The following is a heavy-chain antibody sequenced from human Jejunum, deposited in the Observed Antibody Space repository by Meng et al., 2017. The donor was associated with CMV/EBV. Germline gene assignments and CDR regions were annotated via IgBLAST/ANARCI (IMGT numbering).Heavy chain of an antibody. CDR2: ISYSATT. D-gene: IGHD5-18*01. Sequence: LTCTDAGYSVTTDGHVWSWIRQYPGKGLEWIGYISYSATTQYNPSFESRVSILLDTSNSQFSLKLTSVTVAETAVYFCARGYSSFDYWGQGTLVTVSS. CDR1: GYSVTTDGHV. J-gene: IGHJ4*02. CDR3: ARGYSSFDY. V-gene: IGHV4-61*08.